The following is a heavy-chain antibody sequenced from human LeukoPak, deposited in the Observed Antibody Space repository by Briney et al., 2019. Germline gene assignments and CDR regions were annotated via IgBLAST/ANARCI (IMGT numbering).Heavy chain of an antibody. V-gene: IGHV1-2*02. CDR3: ARLDGGNPAGTDY. CDR2: INPNSGGT. J-gene: IGHJ4*02. D-gene: IGHD4-23*01. CDR1: GYTFTGYY. Sequence: GASVKVSCKASGYTFTGYYMHWVRQAPGQGLEWMGWINPNSGGTNYAQKFQGRVTMTRDTSISTAYMELSRLSSDDTAVYYCARLDGGNPAGTDYWGQGTLVTVSS.